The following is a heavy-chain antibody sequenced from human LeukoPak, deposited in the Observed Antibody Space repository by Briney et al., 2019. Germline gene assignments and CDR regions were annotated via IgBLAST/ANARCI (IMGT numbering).Heavy chain of an antibody. CDR3: ARVGLLGGSYSDY. V-gene: IGHV3-21*04. CDR2: ISSSSSYI. J-gene: IGHJ4*02. D-gene: IGHD3-16*01. Sequence: GGSLRLSCAASGFTFSSYSMNWVRQAPGKGLEWVSSISSSSSYIYYADSVKGRFTISRDNSKNTLYLQMNSLRAEDTAVYYCARVGLLGGSYSDYWGQGTLVTVSS. CDR1: GFTFSSYS.